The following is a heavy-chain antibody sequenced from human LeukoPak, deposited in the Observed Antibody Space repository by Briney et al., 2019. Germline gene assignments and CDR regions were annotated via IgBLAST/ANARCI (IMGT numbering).Heavy chain of an antibody. CDR1: GYTFTGYY. D-gene: IGHD2-2*01. CDR3: ARDSCSMTSCPFFGY. Sequence: ASVKLSCKAAGYTFTGYYIHRVRQALGQGLEWMGWINPNNGGTNFAQKFQGRVTMTRDTSISTAYMELNRLRSDDTAVYFCARDSCSMTSCPFFGYWGQGTLVTVSS. V-gene: IGHV1-2*02. CDR2: INPNNGGT. J-gene: IGHJ4*02.